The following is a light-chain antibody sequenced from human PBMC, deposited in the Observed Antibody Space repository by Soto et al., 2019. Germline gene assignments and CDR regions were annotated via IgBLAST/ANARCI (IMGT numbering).Light chain of an antibody. CDR2: DAS. J-gene: IGKJ4*01. V-gene: IGKV3-11*01. CDR1: QRVSSY. CDR3: QQRSIWLALT. Sequence: EIVLTQSPATLYLSPGERATLSCRASQRVSSYLAWYQQQPGQAPRLLIYDASNSATGIPARFSGSGSGTDFSLTISSLEPEDFAVYYCQQRSIWLALTFFGGTQVEIK.